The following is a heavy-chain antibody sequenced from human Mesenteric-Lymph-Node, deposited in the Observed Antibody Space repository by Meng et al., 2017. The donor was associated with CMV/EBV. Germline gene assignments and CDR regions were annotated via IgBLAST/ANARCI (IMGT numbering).Heavy chain of an antibody. V-gene: IGHV1-2*06. CDR3: ARTNSYDQVPDY. CDR1: GYTFTAYY. J-gene: IGHJ4*02. CDR2: IKPNSGGT. D-gene: IGHD5-12*01. Sequence: CKASGYTFTAYYIHWVRQAPGQGLEWMGRIKPNSGGTNYAQKFQGRITLTRDTSVSTAYMELNSLKSDDTAVYYCARTNSYDQVPDYWGQGTLVTVSS.